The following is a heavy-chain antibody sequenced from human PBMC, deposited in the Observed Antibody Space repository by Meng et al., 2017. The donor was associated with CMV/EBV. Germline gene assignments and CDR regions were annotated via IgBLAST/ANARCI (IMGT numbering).Heavy chain of an antibody. J-gene: IGHJ5*02. D-gene: IGHD2-2*01. CDR2: IIPIFGTA. CDR3: AREGGIVVVPAAPGWFDP. CDR1: GGTFSSYA. Sequence: QVQLGQYGAEVKKPGSSVKVSCKASGGTFSSYAISWVRQAPGQGLEWMGGIIPIFGTANYAQKFQGRVTITADESTSTAYMELSSLRSEDTAVYYCAREGGIVVVPAAPGWFDPWGQGTLVTVSS. V-gene: IGHV1-69*12.